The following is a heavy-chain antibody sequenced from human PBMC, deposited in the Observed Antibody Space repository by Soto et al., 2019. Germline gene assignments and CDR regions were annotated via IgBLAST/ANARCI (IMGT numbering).Heavy chain of an antibody. CDR1: GGSISSSNW. J-gene: IGHJ4*02. V-gene: IGHV4-4*02. CDR2: IYHSGST. CDR3: ARWGGGSGSYWFDY. Sequence: QVQLQESGPGLVKPSGTLSLTCAVSGGSISSSNWWSWVRQPPGKGLEWIGEIYHSGSTNYNPSLXRXLXXSVDQSKNQFSLKLSSVTAADSAVYYCARWGGGSGSYWFDYWGQGTLVTVSS. D-gene: IGHD3-10*01.